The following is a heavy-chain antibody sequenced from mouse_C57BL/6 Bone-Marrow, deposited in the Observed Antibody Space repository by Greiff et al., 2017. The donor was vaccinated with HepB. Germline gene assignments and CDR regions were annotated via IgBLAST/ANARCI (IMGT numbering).Heavy chain of an antibody. CDR3: ARTSLLWLRRRYFDV. Sequence: VHVKQSVAELVRPGASVKLSCTASGFNIKNTYMHWVKQRPEQGLEWIGRIDPANGNTKYAPKFQGKATITADTSSNTAYLQLSSLTSEDTAIYYCARTSLLWLRRRYFDVWGTGTTVTVSS. CDR2: IDPANGNT. J-gene: IGHJ1*03. D-gene: IGHD2-2*01. V-gene: IGHV14-3*01. CDR1: GFNIKNTY.